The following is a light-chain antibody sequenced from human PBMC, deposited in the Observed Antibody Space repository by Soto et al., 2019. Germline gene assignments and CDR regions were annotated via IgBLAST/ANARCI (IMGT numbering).Light chain of an antibody. J-gene: IGLJ1*01. CDR2: AVT. V-gene: IGLV2-8*01. CDR1: SSDVGAYDY. Sequence: QSVLTQPPSASGSPGQSVTISCTGSSSDVGAYDYVSWYQQHPGKAPKLMIYAVTERPSGGPDRFSGSKSGNTASLTVSGLQAEDEADYYCSSYAGRNNLVFGTGTKLTVL. CDR3: SSYAGRNNLV.